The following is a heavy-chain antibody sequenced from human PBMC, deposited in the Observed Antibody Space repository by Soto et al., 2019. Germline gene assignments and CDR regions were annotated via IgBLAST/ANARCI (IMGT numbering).Heavy chain of an antibody. D-gene: IGHD2-15*01. Sequence: QVQLVESGGGVVQPGRSLRLSCAASGFTFSSYGMHWVRQAPGKGLEWVAVIWYDGSNKYYADSVKGRFTISRDNSKNTLYLQMNSLRAEDTAVYYCARDCSSGGSCSYWGQGTLVTVSS. CDR3: ARDCSSGGSCSY. J-gene: IGHJ4*02. CDR2: IWYDGSNK. V-gene: IGHV3-33*01. CDR1: GFTFSSYG.